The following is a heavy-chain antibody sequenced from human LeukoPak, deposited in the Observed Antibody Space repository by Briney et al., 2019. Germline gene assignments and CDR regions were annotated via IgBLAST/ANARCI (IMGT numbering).Heavy chain of an antibody. CDR2: IYYSGST. CDR3: ARDNRYFDPGVYYYNGMDV. D-gene: IGHD3-9*01. V-gene: IGHV4-39*07. J-gene: IGHJ6*02. Sequence: TASETLSLTCTVSGGSISSSSYYWGWIRQPPGKGLEWIGSIYYSGSTYYNPSLKSRVTISVDTSKNQFSLKLTSVTAADTAVYYWARDNRYFDPGVYYYNGMDVWGQGTTVTVSS. CDR1: GGSISSSSYY.